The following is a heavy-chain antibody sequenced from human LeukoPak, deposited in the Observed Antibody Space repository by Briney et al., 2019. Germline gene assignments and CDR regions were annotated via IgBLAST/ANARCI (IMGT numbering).Heavy chain of an antibody. J-gene: IGHJ6*03. CDR2: IRYDGSNK. V-gene: IGHV3-30*02. CDR1: GFTFSSYG. CDR3: AKDRGYYYGSRSPGVYYMDV. D-gene: IGHD3-10*01. Sequence: GGSLRLSCAASGFTFSSYGMHWVRQAPGKGLEWVAFIRYDGSNKYYADSVKGRFTISRDNSKNTLYLQMNSLRAEDTAVYYCAKDRGYYYGSRSPGVYYMDVWGKGTTVTVSS.